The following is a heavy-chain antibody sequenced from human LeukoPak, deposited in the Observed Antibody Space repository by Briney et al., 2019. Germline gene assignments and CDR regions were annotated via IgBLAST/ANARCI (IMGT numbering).Heavy chain of an antibody. CDR3: ASRQIAVAGTTFGEYFQH. CDR2: IIPIFGTA. D-gene: IGHD6-19*01. J-gene: IGHJ1*01. V-gene: IGHV1-69*13. Sequence: ASVKVSCKASGGTFSSYAISWVRQAPGQGLEWMGGIIPIFGTANCAQKFQGRVTITADESTSTAYMELSSLRSEDTAVYYCASRQIAVAGTTFGEYFQHWGQGTLVTVSS. CDR1: GGTFSSYA.